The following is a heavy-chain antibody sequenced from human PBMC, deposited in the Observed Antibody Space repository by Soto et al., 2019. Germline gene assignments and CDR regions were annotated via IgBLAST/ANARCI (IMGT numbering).Heavy chain of an antibody. CDR3: ARLGKLESYNFDY. CDR1: GSTFSSYA. CDR2: IIPIFGTA. Sequence: QVQLVQSGAEVQKPGSSVKVSCKASGSTFSSYAISWVRQAPGQGLEWMGGIIPIFGTANYAQKFQRRVTITADESTSTAYMELSSLRSEDTAVYYCARLGKLESYNFDYWGQGTLVTVSS. D-gene: IGHD5-18*01. J-gene: IGHJ4*02. V-gene: IGHV1-69*01.